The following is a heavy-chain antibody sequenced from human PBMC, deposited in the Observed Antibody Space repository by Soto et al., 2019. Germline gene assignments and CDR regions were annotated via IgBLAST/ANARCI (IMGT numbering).Heavy chain of an antibody. J-gene: IGHJ4*02. CDR1: GFTFSSYA. D-gene: IGHD2-2*02. Sequence: GGSLRLSCAASGFTFSSYAMHWVRQAPGKGLEWVAVISYISSSSSTIYYADSVKGRFTISRDNAKNSLYLQMNSLRAEDTAGYYCARDSDYCSSTSCYIYWGQGTLVTVSS. CDR2: ISSSSSTI. V-gene: IGHV3-48*01. CDR3: ARDSDYCSSTSCYIY.